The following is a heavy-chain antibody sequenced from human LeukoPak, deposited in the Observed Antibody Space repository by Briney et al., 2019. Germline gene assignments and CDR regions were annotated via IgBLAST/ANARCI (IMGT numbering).Heavy chain of an antibody. CDR2: ISYDGSNK. J-gene: IGHJ6*03. CDR1: GFTFSSYW. Sequence: GGSLRLSCAASGFTFSSYWMSWVRQAPGKGLEWVAVISYDGSNKYYADSVKGRFTISRDNSKNTLYLQMNSLRAEDTAVYYCARDFGEQWLVPAHYYYYYMDVWGKGTTVTVSS. V-gene: IGHV3-30*03. CDR3: ARDFGEQWLVPAHYYYYYMDV. D-gene: IGHD6-19*01.